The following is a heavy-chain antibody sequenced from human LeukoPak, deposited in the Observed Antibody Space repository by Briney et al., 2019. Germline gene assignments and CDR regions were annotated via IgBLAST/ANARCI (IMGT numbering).Heavy chain of an antibody. Sequence: GGSLRLSCAASGFSFSSYWMSWVRQAPGKGLEWLANIKEDGSEKYYVDSVKGRFTISRDNTKNSLYLQMNSLRVEDAAVYYCARDRISAISRGWFDPWGQGTLVTVSS. D-gene: IGHD2-21*01. CDR2: IKEDGSEK. CDR3: ARDRISAISRGWFDP. J-gene: IGHJ5*02. V-gene: IGHV3-7*01. CDR1: GFSFSSYW.